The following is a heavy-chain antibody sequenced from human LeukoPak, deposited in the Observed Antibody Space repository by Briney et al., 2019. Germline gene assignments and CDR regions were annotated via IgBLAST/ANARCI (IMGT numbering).Heavy chain of an antibody. D-gene: IGHD1-26*01. CDR1: GFTFSYFW. CDR2: INLDGTEK. V-gene: IGHV3-7*05. Sequence: GGSLRLSCAASGFTFSYFWMSWVRQAPGKGLEWVANINLDGTEKHYVDSVKGRFTISRDNARKSLYLQMNSLRAGDTAVYYCARDNVGATPFDYWGQGTLVTVSS. CDR3: ARDNVGATPFDY. J-gene: IGHJ4*02.